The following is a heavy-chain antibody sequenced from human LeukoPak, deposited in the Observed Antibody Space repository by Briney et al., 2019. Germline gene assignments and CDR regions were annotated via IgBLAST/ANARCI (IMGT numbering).Heavy chain of an antibody. D-gene: IGHD1-7*01. CDR1: GGSISSGGYP. Sequence: SQTLSLTCAVSGGSISSGGYPWSWIRQPPGKGLEWIGYIYHSGSTYYNPSLKSRVTISVDRSKNQFSLKLSSVTAADTAVYYCARVRWDNWNSKPIDYWGQGTLVTVSS. V-gene: IGHV4-30-2*01. J-gene: IGHJ4*02. CDR2: IYHSGST. CDR3: ARVRWDNWNSKPIDY.